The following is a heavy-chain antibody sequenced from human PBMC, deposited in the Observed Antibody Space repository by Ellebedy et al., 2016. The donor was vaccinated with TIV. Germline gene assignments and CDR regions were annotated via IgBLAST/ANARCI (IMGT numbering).Heavy chain of an antibody. CDR3: ASAARGSGAYESF. V-gene: IGHV3-7*01. D-gene: IGHD5-12*01. Sequence: GESLKISCAASGFTFSRFWMAWVRQAPGKGLEWVATINKGGSETYYVDSVKGRFTISRDNSKNSLYLQMNSLRADDTALYYCASAARGSGAYESFWGQGTLVTVSS. CDR2: INKGGSET. J-gene: IGHJ4*02. CDR1: GFTFSRFW.